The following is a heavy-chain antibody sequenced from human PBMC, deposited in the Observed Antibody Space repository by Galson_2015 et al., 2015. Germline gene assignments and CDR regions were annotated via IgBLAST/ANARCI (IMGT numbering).Heavy chain of an antibody. D-gene: IGHD7-27*01. J-gene: IGHJ3*02. Sequence: SETLSLTCAVSGGSISSSNWWSWVRQPPGKGLEWIREIYHSGSTNYNPSLKSRVTISVDKSKNQFSLKLSSVTAADTAVYYCARGPTWGSGDAFDIWGQGTMVTVSS. CDR3: ARGPTWGSGDAFDI. CDR2: IYHSGST. V-gene: IGHV4-4*02. CDR1: GGSISSSNW.